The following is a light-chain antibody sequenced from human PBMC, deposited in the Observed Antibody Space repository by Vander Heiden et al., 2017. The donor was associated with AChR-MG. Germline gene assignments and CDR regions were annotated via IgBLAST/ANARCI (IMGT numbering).Light chain of an antibody. CDR3: QQSYSTPWT. V-gene: IGKV1-39*01. CDR2: AAS. Sequence: DIQMTHSPSSLSASVGDRVTITCRASQSISSYLNWYQQKPGKAPKLLIYAASSLQSGVPSRFSGSGSGTDFTLTISSLQTEDFATYYCQQSYSTPWTFGQGTKVEIK. CDR1: QSISSY. J-gene: IGKJ1*01.